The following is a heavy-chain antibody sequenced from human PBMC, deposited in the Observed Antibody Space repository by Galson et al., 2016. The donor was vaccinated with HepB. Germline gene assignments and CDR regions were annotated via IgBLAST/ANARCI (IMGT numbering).Heavy chain of an antibody. CDR2: IFPGDSDT. D-gene: IGHD6-19*01. J-gene: IGHJ5*02. V-gene: IGHV5-51*01. CDR3: VRLPALAVLAWFDP. CDR1: GYNFDSDW. Sequence: QSGAEVKKPGEFLKISCKGSGYNFDSDWIGWVRQMPGRALEWVGVIFPGDSDTRYSPSFRGQVTISADRSISTAYLQWTSLKASDTAMYYCVRLPALAVLAWFDPWGRGTLVTVSS.